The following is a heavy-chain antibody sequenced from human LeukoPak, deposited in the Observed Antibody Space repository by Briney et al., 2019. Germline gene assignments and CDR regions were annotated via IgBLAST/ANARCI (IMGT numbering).Heavy chain of an antibody. J-gene: IGHJ4*02. CDR2: IYHSGST. CDR3: ASLTGVDY. D-gene: IGHD7-27*01. CDR1: GVSISSDY. Sequence: SETLSLTCTVSGVSISSDYWSWIRQPPGKGLEWIGEIYHSGSTNYNPSLKSRVTISVDKSKNQFSLKLTSVTAADTAVYYCASLTGVDYWGQGTLVTVSS. V-gene: IGHV4-59*12.